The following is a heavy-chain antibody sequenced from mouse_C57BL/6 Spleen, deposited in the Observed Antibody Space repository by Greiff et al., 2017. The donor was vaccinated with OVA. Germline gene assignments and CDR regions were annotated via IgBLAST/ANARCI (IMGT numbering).Heavy chain of an antibody. CDR2: IDPSDSYT. J-gene: IGHJ1*03. CDR1: GYTFTSSW. D-gene: IGHD2-2*01. Sequence: QVQLQQPGAELVMPGASVKLSCKASGYTFTSSWMHWVKQRPGQGLEWIGEIDPSDSYTNYNQKFKGKSTLTVDKSSSTAYMQLSSLTSEDSAVYYCARGVVTTNFDVWGTGTTVTVSS. CDR3: ARGVVTTNFDV. V-gene: IGHV1-69*01.